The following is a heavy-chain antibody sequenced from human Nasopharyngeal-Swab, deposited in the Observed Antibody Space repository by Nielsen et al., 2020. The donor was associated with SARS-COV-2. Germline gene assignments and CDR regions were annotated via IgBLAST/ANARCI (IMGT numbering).Heavy chain of an antibody. V-gene: IGHV1-69*01. CDR3: ARGGRTRIQLWQGAPYGMDV. Sequence: WVRQAPRQGPEWMGRITPIFGTANYAQKLQGRVTITADESTSTAYMELSSLRSEDTAVYYCARGGRTRIQLWQGAPYGMDVWGQGTTVTVSS. CDR2: ITPIFGTA. D-gene: IGHD5-18*01. J-gene: IGHJ6*02.